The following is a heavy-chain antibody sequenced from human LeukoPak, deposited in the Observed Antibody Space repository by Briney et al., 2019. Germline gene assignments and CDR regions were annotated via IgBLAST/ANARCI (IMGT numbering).Heavy chain of an antibody. J-gene: IGHJ6*03. Sequence: SETLSLTCTVSGGSISSYYWSWIRQPAGKGLEWIGRIYTSGSTNYNPSLKSRVTMSVDTSKNQFSLKLSSVTAADTAVYYCARESGNYDFWSGYYYYYYMDVWGKGTTVTVSS. CDR2: IYTSGST. CDR3: ARESGNYDFWSGYYYYYYMDV. CDR1: GGSISSYY. V-gene: IGHV4-4*07. D-gene: IGHD3-3*01.